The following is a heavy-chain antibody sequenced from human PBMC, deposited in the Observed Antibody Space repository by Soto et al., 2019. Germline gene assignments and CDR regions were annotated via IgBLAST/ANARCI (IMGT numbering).Heavy chain of an antibody. J-gene: IGHJ4*02. D-gene: IGHD2-15*01. CDR1: GYTFTSYA. CDR2: IIPIFGTA. CDR3: ARVSCSGGSCYSSFDY. Sequence: SVKVSCKTSGYTFTSYAISWVRQAPGQGLEWMGGIIPIFGTANYAQKFQGRVTITADKSTSTAYMELSSLRSEDTAVYYCARVSCSGGSCYSSFDYWGQGTLVTVSS. V-gene: IGHV1-69*06.